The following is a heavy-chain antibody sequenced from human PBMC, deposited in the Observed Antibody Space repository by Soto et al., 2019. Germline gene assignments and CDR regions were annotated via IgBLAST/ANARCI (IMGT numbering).Heavy chain of an antibody. CDR2: ISAYNGNT. CDR3: ARAQVPAARYYYYYYGMDV. Sequence: ASVKVSCKASGYTFTSYGISWVRQAPGQGLEWMGWISAYNGNTNYAQKLQGRVTMTTDTSTSTAYMELRSLRSDDTAVYYCARAQVPAARYYYYYYGMDVWGQGTTVTVSS. J-gene: IGHJ6*02. D-gene: IGHD2-2*01. V-gene: IGHV1-18*01. CDR1: GYTFTSYG.